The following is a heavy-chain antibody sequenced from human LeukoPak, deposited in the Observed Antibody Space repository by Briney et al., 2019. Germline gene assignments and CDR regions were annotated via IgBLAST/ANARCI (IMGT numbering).Heavy chain of an antibody. CDR3: ARAEIKLNNQSTYYFVY. D-gene: IGHD1/OR15-1a*01. V-gene: IGHV4-34*01. J-gene: IGHJ4*02. CDR1: GGSFSGYY. CDR2: INHSGST. Sequence: SETLSLTCAVYGGSFSGYYWSWIRQPPGKGLEWIGEINHSGSTNYNPSLKSRVTISVDTSKNQFSLKLSSVTAADTAVYYCARAEIKLNNQSTYYFVYWGQGTLVTVSS.